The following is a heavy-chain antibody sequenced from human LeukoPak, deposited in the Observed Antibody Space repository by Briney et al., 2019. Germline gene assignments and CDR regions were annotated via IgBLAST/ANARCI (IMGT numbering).Heavy chain of an antibody. CDR2: IYYSESS. Sequence: SETLSLTCTVSGGSISTYYWSWIRQPPGKGLEWIGYIYYSESSNYNPSLKTRVTISVDTSKNQFSLKLSSVTAADTAVYYCARDGCYGAFDIWGQGTMVTVSS. CDR1: GGSISTYY. D-gene: IGHD2-8*01. V-gene: IGHV4-59*01. J-gene: IGHJ3*02. CDR3: ARDGCYGAFDI.